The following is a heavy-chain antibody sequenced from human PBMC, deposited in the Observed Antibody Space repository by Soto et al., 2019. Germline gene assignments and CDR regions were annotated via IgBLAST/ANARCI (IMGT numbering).Heavy chain of an antibody. Sequence: QVQLQESGPGLVKPSETLSLTCTVSGGSISDYYWSWIRQPPGKGLEWIAYIFYSGNTNYNPSLKSRVAMSVDTSKNQFSLRLNSVTAADTAVYYCATGFAMDVWGQGTTVTVSS. J-gene: IGHJ6*02. CDR3: ATGFAMDV. CDR2: IFYSGNT. V-gene: IGHV4-59*01. CDR1: GGSISDYY. D-gene: IGHD3-10*01.